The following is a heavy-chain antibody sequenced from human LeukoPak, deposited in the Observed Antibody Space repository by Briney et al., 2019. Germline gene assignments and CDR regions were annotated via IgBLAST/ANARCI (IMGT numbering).Heavy chain of an antibody. CDR2: INPSGGST. Sequence: ASVKVSCKASGYTFTSYYMHWVRQAPGQGLEWMGIINPSGGSTSYAQKFQGRVTMTRDTSTSTVYMELSSLRSEDTAVYYCTTESDYYDSRGYYHPPDAFDVWGQGTMVTVSS. V-gene: IGHV1-46*01. CDR3: TTESDYYDSRGYYHPPDAFDV. CDR1: GYTFTSYY. D-gene: IGHD3-22*01. J-gene: IGHJ3*01.